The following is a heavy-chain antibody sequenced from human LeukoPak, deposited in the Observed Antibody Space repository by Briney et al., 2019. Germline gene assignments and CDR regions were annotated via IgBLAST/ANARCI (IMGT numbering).Heavy chain of an antibody. CDR1: GYTFTGYY. J-gene: IGHJ5*02. V-gene: IGHV1-18*04. Sequence: ASVKVSCKASGYTFTGYYMHWVRQAPGQGLEWMGWISAYNGNTNYAQKFQGRVTVTRDTSTSTAYMEVRSPRSDDTAVYFCARDGVPAAVSCPGRFDPWGPGTLVTVSS. D-gene: IGHD2-2*01. CDR3: ARDGVPAAVSCPGRFDP. CDR2: ISAYNGNT.